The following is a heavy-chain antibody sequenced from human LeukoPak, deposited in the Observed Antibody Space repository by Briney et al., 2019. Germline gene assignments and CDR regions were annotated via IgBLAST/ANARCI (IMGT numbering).Heavy chain of an antibody. CDR2: ISGSGDNI. Sequence: PGWSLRLSCAASGFTFNRYAMNWVRQAPGKGLEWVSAISGSGDNIYYADSVKGRFTMSRDNSKNTLYLQMNSLRAEDAAVYYCAMLNSGSHSYNGMDVWGQGTTVTVSS. J-gene: IGHJ6*02. CDR3: AMLNSGSHSYNGMDV. V-gene: IGHV3-23*01. D-gene: IGHD1-26*01. CDR1: GFTFNRYA.